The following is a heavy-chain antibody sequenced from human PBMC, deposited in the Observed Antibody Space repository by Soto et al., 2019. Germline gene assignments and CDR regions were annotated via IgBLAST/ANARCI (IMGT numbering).Heavy chain of an antibody. CDR3: ARKDKSGYFNWFDP. Sequence: PGESLKISCTTSGYRFTSYWIAWVRQMPGKGLEWMGIIFPSDSDTRYSQSFQGQVTISADRSTSTVFLQWASLKASDTAVYFCARKDKSGYFNWFDPWGQGTLVTVSS. V-gene: IGHV5-51*01. D-gene: IGHD3-22*01. J-gene: IGHJ5*02. CDR1: GYRFTSYW. CDR2: IFPSDSDT.